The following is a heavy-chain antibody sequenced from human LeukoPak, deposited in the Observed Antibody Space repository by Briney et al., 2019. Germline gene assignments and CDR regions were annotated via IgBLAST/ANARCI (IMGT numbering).Heavy chain of an antibody. Sequence: PGGSLRLSCAASGFTFSSCGMHWVRQAPGKGLEWVVVIWNDGSYKYYADSVKGRFTISRDNSKNTLYLQMNSLRAEDTAVYYCAKDATVTTIDYWGQGTLVTVSS. D-gene: IGHD4-11*01. J-gene: IGHJ4*02. CDR3: AKDATVTTIDY. V-gene: IGHV3-30*02. CDR1: GFTFSSCG. CDR2: IWNDGSYK.